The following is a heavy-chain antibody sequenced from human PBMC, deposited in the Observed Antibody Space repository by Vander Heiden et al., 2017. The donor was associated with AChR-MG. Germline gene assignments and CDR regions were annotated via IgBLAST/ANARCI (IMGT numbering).Heavy chain of an antibody. CDR2: ISSSSSYR. D-gene: IGHD6-13*01. V-gene: IGHV3-21*01. J-gene: IGHJ4*02. CDR1: GCTFSSYS. Sequence: EVQLVESGGGLVKPGGALRLSCAGSGCTFSSYSMNWVRLAPGKGLEWVSSISSSSSYRYYADSVKGRFTISRDNAKNSLYLQMNSLRAEDTAVYYCARADYSSSWYYFDYWGQGTLVTVSS. CDR3: ARADYSSSWYYFDY.